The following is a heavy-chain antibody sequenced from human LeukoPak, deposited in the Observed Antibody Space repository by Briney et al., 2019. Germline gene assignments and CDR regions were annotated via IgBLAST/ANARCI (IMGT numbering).Heavy chain of an antibody. Sequence: TGGSLRLSCAASGFTFSSYAMSWVRQAPGKGLEWVSAISGSGGSTYYADSVMGRFTISRDNSKNTLYLQMNSLRAEDTAVYYCAKHPQLRYFDWFPTFFDWGQGTLVTVSS. J-gene: IGHJ4*02. CDR2: ISGSGGST. D-gene: IGHD3-9*01. CDR1: GFTFSSYA. CDR3: AKHPQLRYFDWFPTFFD. V-gene: IGHV3-23*01.